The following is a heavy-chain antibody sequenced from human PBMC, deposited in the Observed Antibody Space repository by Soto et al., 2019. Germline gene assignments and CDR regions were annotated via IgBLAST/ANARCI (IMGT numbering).Heavy chain of an antibody. Sequence: GASVKVSCKASGYTFTNYYIDWVRQAPGQGLEWMGIINPNGGSTTYVQKFQGRVTMTRDTSTSTVYMELSSLRSEDTAVYYCARAACTTVTNRLKDVFDFCGQGTMVTGSS. CDR2: INPNGGST. D-gene: IGHD4-4*01. V-gene: IGHV1-46*03. CDR1: GYTFTNYY. CDR3: ARAACTTVTNRLKDVFDF. J-gene: IGHJ3*01.